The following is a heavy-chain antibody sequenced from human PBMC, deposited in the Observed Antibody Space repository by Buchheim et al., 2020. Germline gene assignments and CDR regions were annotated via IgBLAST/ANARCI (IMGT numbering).Heavy chain of an antibody. CDR3: ASMTYYDFWSGYYYYYYYGMDV. J-gene: IGHJ6*02. CDR1: GFTFSSYA. Sequence: QVQLVESGGGVVQPGRSLRLSCAASGFTFSSYAMHWVRQAPGKGLEWVAVISYDGSNKYYADSVKGRFTISRDNSKNTLYLQMNSLRAEDTAVYYCASMTYYDFWSGYYYYYYYGMDVWGQGTT. CDR2: ISYDGSNK. D-gene: IGHD3-3*01. V-gene: IGHV3-30*04.